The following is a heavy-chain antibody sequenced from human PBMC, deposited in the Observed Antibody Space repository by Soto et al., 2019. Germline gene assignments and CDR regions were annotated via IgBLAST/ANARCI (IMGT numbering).Heavy chain of an antibody. J-gene: IGHJ4*02. CDR1: RFTFSAYW. Sequence: GGSLRLSCAASRFTFSAYWMSWVRQAPGKGLEWVANIRQDGSHKYYVDSVKGRFTISRDNAKNSLYLQMNSLRADDTAVYYCARGGYCSSTGCSLFDYWGKGTL. CDR3: ARGGYCSSTGCSLFDY. D-gene: IGHD2-2*03. CDR2: IRQDGSHK. V-gene: IGHV3-7*01.